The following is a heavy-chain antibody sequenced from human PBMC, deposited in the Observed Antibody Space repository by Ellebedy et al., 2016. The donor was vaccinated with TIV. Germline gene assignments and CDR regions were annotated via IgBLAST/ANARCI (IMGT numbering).Heavy chain of an antibody. J-gene: IGHJ6*03. CDR3: ASGSSGYYPYYYYYMDV. Sequence: SETLSLXXTVSGGSISSGGYYWSWIRQPPGKGLEWIGYIYHSGSTYYNPSLKSRVTISVDRSKNQFSLKLSSVTAADTAVYYCASGSSGYYPYYYYYMDVWGKGTTVTVSS. CDR1: GGSISSGGYY. V-gene: IGHV4-30-2*01. CDR2: IYHSGST. D-gene: IGHD3-22*01.